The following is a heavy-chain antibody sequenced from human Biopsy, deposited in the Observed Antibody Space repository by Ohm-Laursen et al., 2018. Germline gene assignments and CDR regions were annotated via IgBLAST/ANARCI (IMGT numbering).Heavy chain of an antibody. CDR1: GYTFRNHG. D-gene: IGHD3-16*01. Sequence: ASVKVSCKTSGYTFRNHGISWVRQAPGRDLEWMGWISTWAAHTSYAQKVQGRVTLTIDTSTSTGYMELRSLRSDDTAVYYCARGGSNYTDYWGQGTLVTVSS. V-gene: IGHV1-18*01. CDR2: ISTWAAHT. J-gene: IGHJ4*02. CDR3: ARGGSNYTDY.